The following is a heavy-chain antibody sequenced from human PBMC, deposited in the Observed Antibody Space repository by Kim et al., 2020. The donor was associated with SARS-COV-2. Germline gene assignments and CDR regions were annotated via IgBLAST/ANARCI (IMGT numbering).Heavy chain of an antibody. V-gene: IGHV3-30*14. CDR3: ARARDMGATRVYYGLDV. Sequence: VKGRFTISRENSKNTLYLQMNSLRVEDTAVYYGARARDMGATRVYYGLDVWGQGTTVTVSS. J-gene: IGHJ6*02. D-gene: IGHD5-12*01.